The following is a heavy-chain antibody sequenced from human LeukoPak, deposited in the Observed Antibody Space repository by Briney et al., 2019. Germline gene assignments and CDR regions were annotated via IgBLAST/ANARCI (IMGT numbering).Heavy chain of an antibody. V-gene: IGHV3-7*04. J-gene: IGHJ4*02. Sequence: GGSLRLSCTASAFAFNDSPMSWVRQAPGKGLEWVANIKQDGSEKYYVDSVKGRFTISRDNAKNSLYLQMNSLRAEDTAVYYCARVIAAAGTCFDYWGQGTLVTVSS. D-gene: IGHD6-13*01. CDR2: IKQDGSEK. CDR3: ARVIAAAGTCFDY. CDR1: AFAFNDSP.